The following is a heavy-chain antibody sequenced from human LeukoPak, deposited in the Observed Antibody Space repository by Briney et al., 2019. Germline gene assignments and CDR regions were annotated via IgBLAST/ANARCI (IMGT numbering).Heavy chain of an antibody. J-gene: IGHJ4*02. V-gene: IGHV3-7*01. Sequence: GGSLRLSCAASGFTFSSYWMIWVRQAPGKVLEWVANIKQDGTDKYYADSVKGRFTISRDNSKNTLYLQMNSLRAEDTAVYYCARDIQTYDFWSGYSPRGSDYWGQGTLVTVSS. CDR2: IKQDGTDK. CDR1: GFTFSSYW. CDR3: ARDIQTYDFWSGYSPRGSDY. D-gene: IGHD3-3*01.